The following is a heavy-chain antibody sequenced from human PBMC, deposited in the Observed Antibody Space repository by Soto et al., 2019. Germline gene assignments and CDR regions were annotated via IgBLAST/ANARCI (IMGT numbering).Heavy chain of an antibody. D-gene: IGHD2-2*01. V-gene: IGHV4-39*01. Sequence: PSETRSLTCTVAGGCISSSRYYCGWIRQPPGKGLEWIGSIYYSGSTYYNPSLKSRVTISVDTSKNQFSLKLSSVTAADTAVYYCAGPPIVPAASRHYYYMDVWGKGTTVTVSS. CDR3: AGPPIVPAASRHYYYMDV. J-gene: IGHJ6*03. CDR2: IYYSGST. CDR1: GGCISSSRYY.